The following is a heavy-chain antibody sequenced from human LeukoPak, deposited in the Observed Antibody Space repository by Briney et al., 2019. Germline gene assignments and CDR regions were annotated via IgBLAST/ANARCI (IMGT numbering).Heavy chain of an antibody. Sequence: GGSLRLSCAASGFTFSNYWMSWVRQAPGKGLEWVANIKQDGSEKYYVDSVKGRFTISRDNAKNSLYLQMNSLRAEDTAAYYCARSRRRELLGTYFDYWGQGTLVTVSS. V-gene: IGHV3-7*01. J-gene: IGHJ4*02. CDR1: GFTFSNYW. CDR2: IKQDGSEK. CDR3: ARSRRRELLGTYFDY. D-gene: IGHD1-26*01.